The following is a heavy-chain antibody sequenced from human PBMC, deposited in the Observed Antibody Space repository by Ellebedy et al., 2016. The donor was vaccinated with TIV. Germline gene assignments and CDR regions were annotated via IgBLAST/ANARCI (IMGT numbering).Heavy chain of an antibody. CDR3: ARTFTEPLGGLTTHWVLDY. V-gene: IGHV4-4*08. D-gene: IGHD1-14*01. CDR1: GDSITSNY. J-gene: IGHJ4*02. CDR2: IHSSGTT. Sequence: SETLSLTCAVSGDSITSNYWSWVRQPPGKGLAWIGFIHSSGTTNYSPSLKRRLTISLDTSKTQLTLRLKSVTADDTAVYFCARTFTEPLGGLTTHWVLDYWGQGTLVAASS.